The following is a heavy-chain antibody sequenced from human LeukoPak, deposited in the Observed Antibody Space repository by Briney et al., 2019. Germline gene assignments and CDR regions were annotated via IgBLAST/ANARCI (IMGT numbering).Heavy chain of an antibody. Sequence: SETLSLTCTVSGGSISSYYWSWIRQPPGKGLEWIGYIYYSGSTNYNPSLKSRVTISVDTSKNQFSLNLNTVTAADTAVYYCATYYGGVGGRGHWGPGTLVTVSS. V-gene: IGHV4-59*01. J-gene: IGHJ4*02. D-gene: IGHD2-21*01. CDR1: GGSISSYY. CDR2: IYYSGST. CDR3: ATYYGGVGGRGH.